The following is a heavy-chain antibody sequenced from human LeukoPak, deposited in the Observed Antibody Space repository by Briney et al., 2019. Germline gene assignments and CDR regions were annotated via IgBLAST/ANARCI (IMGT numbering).Heavy chain of an antibody. V-gene: IGHV1-69*13. D-gene: IGHD2-15*01. Sequence: SVKVSCKASGGTFSSSAISWVRQAPGQGLEWMGGIIPIFGTANYAQRFQGRVTITADESTSTSYMELSSLRSVDTAVYYCARSVGYCSGGSCYLQLDYWGQGTLVTVSS. CDR2: IIPIFGTA. CDR3: ARSVGYCSGGSCYLQLDY. CDR1: GGTFSSSA. J-gene: IGHJ4*02.